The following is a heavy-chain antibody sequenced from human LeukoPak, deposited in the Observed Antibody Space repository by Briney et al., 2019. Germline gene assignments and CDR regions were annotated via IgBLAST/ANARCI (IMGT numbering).Heavy chain of an antibody. V-gene: IGHV3-30*02. D-gene: IGHD6-13*01. CDR3: ARDGQQLARGY. CDR2: IRYDGGHK. Sequence: GGSLRLSCAASGFTFSSYGMHWVRQAPGKGLEWVAFIRYDGGHKYYADSVKGRFTISRDNSKNTLYLQMNSLRAEDTAVYYCARDGQQLARGYWGQGTLVTVSS. CDR1: GFTFSSYG. J-gene: IGHJ4*02.